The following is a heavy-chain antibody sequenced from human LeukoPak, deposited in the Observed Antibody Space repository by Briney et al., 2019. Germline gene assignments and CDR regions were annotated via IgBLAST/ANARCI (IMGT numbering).Heavy chain of an antibody. CDR3: ASGASGGVVAAFDY. J-gene: IGHJ4*02. V-gene: IGHV4-34*01. Sequence: PSETLSLTCAVYGGFLSGYYWSWIRQPPGKGLEWIGEINHSGSTNYNPSLKSRVTISVDTSKNQFSLKLSSVTAADTAVYYCASGASGGVVAAFDYWGQGTLVTVSS. CDR2: INHSGST. CDR1: GGFLSGYY. D-gene: IGHD2-15*01.